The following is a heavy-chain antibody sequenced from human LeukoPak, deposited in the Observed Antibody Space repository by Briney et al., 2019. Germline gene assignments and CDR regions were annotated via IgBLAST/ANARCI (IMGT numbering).Heavy chain of an antibody. V-gene: IGHV3-33*01. CDR2: IWYDGSNK. CDR1: GFTFSSYG. Sequence: TGGSLRLSCAASGFTFSSYGMHWVRQAPGKGLEWVAVIWYDGSNKYYADSVKGRFTISRDNSKNTLYLQMNSLRAEDTAVYYCARERYYYDSSGYYDYWGQGTLVTVSS. D-gene: IGHD3-22*01. J-gene: IGHJ4*02. CDR3: ARERYYYDSSGYYDY.